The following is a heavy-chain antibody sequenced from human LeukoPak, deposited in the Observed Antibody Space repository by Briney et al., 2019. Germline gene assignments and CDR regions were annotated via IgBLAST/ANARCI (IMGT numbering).Heavy chain of an antibody. J-gene: IGHJ4*02. V-gene: IGHV4-39*01. D-gene: IGHD3-3*01. CDR1: GGSISSSSYY. CDR2: IYYSGST. Sequence: SETLSLTCTVSGGSISSSSYYRGWIRQPPGKGLEWIGSIYYSGSTYYNPSLKSRVTISVDTSKNQFSLKLSSVTAADTAVYYCARQRVDFWSGYYPHFDYWGQGTLVTVSS. CDR3: ARQRVDFWSGYYPHFDY.